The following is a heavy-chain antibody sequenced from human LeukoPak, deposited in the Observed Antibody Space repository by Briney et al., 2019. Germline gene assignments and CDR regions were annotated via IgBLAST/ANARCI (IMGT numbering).Heavy chain of an antibody. CDR3: AKDSSGYLDYYYGMDV. CDR1: GFTFSSYG. D-gene: IGHD3-22*01. CDR2: ISYDGSNK. Sequence: PGGSLRLSCAASGFTFSSYGMHWVRQAPGKGLEWVAVISYDGSNKYYADSVKGRFTISRDNSKNTLYLQMNSLRAEDTAVYYCAKDSSGYLDYYYGMDVWGQGTTVTVSS. V-gene: IGHV3-30*18. J-gene: IGHJ6*02.